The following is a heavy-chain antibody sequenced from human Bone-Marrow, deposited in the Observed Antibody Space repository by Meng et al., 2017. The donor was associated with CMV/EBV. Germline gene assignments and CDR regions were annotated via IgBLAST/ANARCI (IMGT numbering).Heavy chain of an antibody. V-gene: IGHV1-69*10. D-gene: IGHD6-13*01. CDR2: IIPTFDMT. J-gene: IGHJ6*02. Sequence: SEKGSCMASAGTVSSYVISWVRRAAGQGLEWMGGIIPTFDMTKYAQKFQGRLTIVADNSTSTAYMELSSLRSEDTAVYYCGRGGVKYSSSWWYYYYGMDVWGQGTTVTVSS. CDR3: GRGGVKYSSSWWYYYYGMDV. CDR1: AGTVSSYV.